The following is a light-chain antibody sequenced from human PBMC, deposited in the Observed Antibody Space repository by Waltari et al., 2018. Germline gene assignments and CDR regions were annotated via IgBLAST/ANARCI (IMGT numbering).Light chain of an antibody. CDR2: EVS. CDR3: MQGIHLPLT. J-gene: IGKJ4*01. CDR1: QSLLHRDGKTY. Sequence: IVLTQSPGPLSLSPGARATLSWRASQSLLHRDGKTYLYWYLQKPGQSPQLLIYEVSSRFSGVPDRFSGSGSGTDFTLKISRVEAEDVGVYYCMQGIHLPLTFGGGTKVEIK. V-gene: IGKV2-29*02.